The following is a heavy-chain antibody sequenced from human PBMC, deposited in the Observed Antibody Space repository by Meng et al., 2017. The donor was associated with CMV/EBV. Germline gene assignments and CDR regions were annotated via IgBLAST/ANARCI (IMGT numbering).Heavy chain of an antibody. D-gene: IGHD2-2*01. CDR3: AKDLVPGYCSSTSCYLRPYYYYGMDV. CDR2: IWYDGSNK. J-gene: IGHJ6*02. Sequence: GESLKISCAASGFTFSSYWMSWVRQAPGKGLEWVAVIWYDGSNKYYADSVKGRFTISRDNSKNTLYLQMNSLRAEDTAVYYCAKDLVPGYCSSTSCYLRPYYYYGMDVWGQGTTVTVYS. V-gene: IGHV3-33*06. CDR1: GFTFSSYW.